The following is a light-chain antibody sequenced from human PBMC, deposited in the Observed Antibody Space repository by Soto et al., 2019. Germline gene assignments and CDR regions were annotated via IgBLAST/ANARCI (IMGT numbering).Light chain of an antibody. CDR1: TSNIGAGYD. J-gene: IGLJ2*01. CDR2: GNI. CDR3: QSYDSSLSGVL. Sequence: QSVLTQPPSVSGAPGQRVTISCTGSTSNIGAGYDVHWYQQLPGIAPKLHIYGNINRPSGVPDRFSGSKSGTSASLAITGLKAEDEADYYCQSYDSSLSGVLFGGGTKLTVL. V-gene: IGLV1-40*01.